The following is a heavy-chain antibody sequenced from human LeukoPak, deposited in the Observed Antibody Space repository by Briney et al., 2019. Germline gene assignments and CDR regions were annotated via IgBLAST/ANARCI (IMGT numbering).Heavy chain of an antibody. CDR3: ASYGLDFDFALDY. Sequence: RGSLRLSCAASGFTFSSYSMNWVRQAPGKGLEWVSYISSSSSTIYYADSVKGRFTISRDNAKNSLYLQMNSLRAEDTAAYYCASYGLDFDFALDYWGQGALVTVSS. D-gene: IGHD3-3*01. V-gene: IGHV3-48*01. CDR2: ISSSSSTI. CDR1: GFTFSSYS. J-gene: IGHJ4*02.